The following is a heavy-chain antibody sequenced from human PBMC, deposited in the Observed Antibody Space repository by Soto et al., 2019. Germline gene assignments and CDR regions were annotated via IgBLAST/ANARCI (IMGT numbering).Heavy chain of an antibody. CDR1: GFTFSSYA. Sequence: EVQLLESGGGLVQPGGSLKLSCAASGFTFSSYAMSWVRQAPGKGLEWVSAISGSGGSTYYADSVKGRFTISRDNSKNKLYLQMNSLRAEDTAVYYCAKKDYGDYGGGGFDPWGQGTMVTVSS. CDR3: AKKDYGDYGGGGFDP. J-gene: IGHJ5*02. D-gene: IGHD4-17*01. V-gene: IGHV3-23*01. CDR2: ISGSGGST.